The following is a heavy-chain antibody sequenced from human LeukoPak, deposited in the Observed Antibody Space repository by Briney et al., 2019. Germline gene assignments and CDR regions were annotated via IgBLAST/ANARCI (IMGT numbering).Heavy chain of an antibody. Sequence: ASVTVSCTPSGYTFSDYHMHWVRQAPGQGLEWMGWINPNSGATNYAQKFQGRVTMTRDTSISTAYMELSGLRSGDTAVYYCARASSGFEPVFDYWGQGALVTFSS. CDR2: INPNSGAT. CDR1: GYTFSDYH. D-gene: IGHD5-12*01. J-gene: IGHJ4*02. CDR3: ARASSGFEPVFDY. V-gene: IGHV1-2*02.